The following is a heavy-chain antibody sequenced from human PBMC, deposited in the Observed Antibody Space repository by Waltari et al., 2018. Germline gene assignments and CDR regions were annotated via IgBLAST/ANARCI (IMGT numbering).Heavy chain of an antibody. Sequence: EVQLVESGGGLIQPGGSLRLSCAASGFTVSSNYMSWVRQAPGKGLEWVSVIYSGGSTYYAYSVKGGFTISRDNSKNTLYLQMNSLRAEDTAVYYCARYCSGGSCYSRVDGMDVWGQGTTVTVSS. CDR3: ARYCSGGSCYSRVDGMDV. CDR2: IYSGGST. V-gene: IGHV3-53*01. CDR1: GFTVSSNY. J-gene: IGHJ6*02. D-gene: IGHD2-15*01.